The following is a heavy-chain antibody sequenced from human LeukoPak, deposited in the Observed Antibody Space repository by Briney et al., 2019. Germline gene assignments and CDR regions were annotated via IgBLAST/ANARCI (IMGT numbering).Heavy chain of an antibody. D-gene: IGHD6-6*01. CDR2: ISYDGSNK. V-gene: IGHV3-30*18. CDR3: AKDSSSSLRRFDY. CDR1: GFTFSSYG. J-gene: IGHJ4*02. Sequence: GGSLRLSCAASGFTFSSYGMHWVRQAPGKGLEWVAVISYDGSNKYYADSVKGRFTISRDNSKNTLYLQMNSLRAEDTAVYYCAKDSSSSLRRFDYWGQGTLVTVSS.